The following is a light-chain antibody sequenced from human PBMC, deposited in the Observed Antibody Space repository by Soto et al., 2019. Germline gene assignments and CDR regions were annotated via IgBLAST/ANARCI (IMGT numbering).Light chain of an antibody. Sequence: QSVLTQPRSVSGSPGQAVTISCTGTSCDVGNYKSVSWYQHHPGKVHLVMIFDVNKRPAGVPDRFSGAQSGNTASLTISWLQGEEEADYYCCSAAGANTINWVCGGGTQLTVL. CDR3: CSAAGANTINWV. J-gene: IGLJ3*02. CDR2: DVN. V-gene: IGLV2-11*01. CDR1: SCDVGNYKS.